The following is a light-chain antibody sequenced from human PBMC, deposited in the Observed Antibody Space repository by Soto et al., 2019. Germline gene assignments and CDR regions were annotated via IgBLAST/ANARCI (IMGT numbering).Light chain of an antibody. CDR2: EVS. J-gene: IGLJ1*01. Sequence: QSALTQPASVSGSPGQSITISCTGTSSDIGGYNYVSWYQQHPGEAPKLMIYEVSNRPSGVSNRFSGSKSGNTASLTISGLQADDEADYYCCSRSSSITYVVGTGTKVTVL. CDR3: CSRSSSITYV. V-gene: IGLV2-14*01. CDR1: SSDIGGYNY.